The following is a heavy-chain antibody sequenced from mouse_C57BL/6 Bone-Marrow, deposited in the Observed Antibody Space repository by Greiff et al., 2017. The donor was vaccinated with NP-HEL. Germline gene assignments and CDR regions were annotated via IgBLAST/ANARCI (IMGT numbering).Heavy chain of an antibody. CDR2: IYPGSGNT. D-gene: IGHD1-1*01. J-gene: IGHJ1*03. V-gene: IGHV1-76*01. CDR3: ARLGTTVVNWYFDV. Sequence: QVQLQQSGAELVRPGESVKLSCKASGYTFTDYYINWVKQRPGQGLEWIARIYPGSGNTYYNETFKGKATLTAEKSSSTAYMQLSSLTSEDSAVYVCARLGTTVVNWYFDVWGTGTTVTVSS. CDR1: GYTFTDYY.